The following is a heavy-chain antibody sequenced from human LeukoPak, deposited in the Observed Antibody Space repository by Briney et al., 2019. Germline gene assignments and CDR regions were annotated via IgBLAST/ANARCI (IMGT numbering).Heavy chain of an antibody. CDR2: IYRGGDT. V-gene: IGHV3-66*01. CDR3: ATRGRSSSGHGFSLNC. Sequence: GGSLRLSCAASGFTVSSNFMNWVRQAPGKGLEWVSLIYRGGDTHYADSVKGRVTISRDNSKNTLYLQMNSQRAEDTAVYYCATRGRSSSGHGFSLNCWGQGTLVTVSS. D-gene: IGHD6-6*01. J-gene: IGHJ4*02. CDR1: GFTVSSNF.